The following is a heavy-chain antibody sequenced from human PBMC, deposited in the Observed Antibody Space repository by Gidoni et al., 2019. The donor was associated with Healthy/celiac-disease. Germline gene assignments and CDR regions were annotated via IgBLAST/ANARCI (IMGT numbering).Heavy chain of an antibody. CDR2: SSGSGGST. J-gene: IGHJ3*02. V-gene: IGHV3-23*01. D-gene: IGHD3-22*01. CDR3: AKGSYDSSAPPAVDI. Sequence: EVQLLESGGGLVQPGGSLRLSCAASGFTFSSYAMSWVRQAPGKGLEWVSASSGSGGSTYYADSGKGRFTISRDNSKNTLYLQMNSLRAEDTAVYYCAKGSYDSSAPPAVDIWGQGTMVTVSS. CDR1: GFTFSSYA.